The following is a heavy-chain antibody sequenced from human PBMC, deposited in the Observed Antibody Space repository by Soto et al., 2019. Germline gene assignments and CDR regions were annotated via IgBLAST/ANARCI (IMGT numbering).Heavy chain of an antibody. Sequence: SETLSLTCTVSGGSITSGDSYWSWIRQHPGKGLEWIGHIFYSGNTYYNPSLKSRVSISVDTSKNQFSLSLRSVTAADTAVYFCARDQAFYYGSSSYSGYLNLWGPGTLVTVSS. CDR1: GGSITSGDSY. D-gene: IGHD3-22*01. CDR2: IFYSGNT. V-gene: IGHV4-31*03. CDR3: ARDQAFYYGSSSYSGYLNL. J-gene: IGHJ5*02.